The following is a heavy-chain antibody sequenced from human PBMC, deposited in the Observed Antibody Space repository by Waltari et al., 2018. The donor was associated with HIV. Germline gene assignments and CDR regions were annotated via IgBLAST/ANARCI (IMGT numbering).Heavy chain of an antibody. CDR2: IYYRGST. D-gene: IGHD2-21*01. V-gene: IGHV4-39*01. J-gene: IGHJ4*02. Sequence: QLQLQESGPGLVKPSETLSLTCTVSGGSISSSSYYWGWIRPPPGKGLEWIGSIYYRGSTYYNPSLKSRVTISVDTSKNQFSLKLSSVTAADTAVYYCATYCGGDCYDYWGQGTLVTVSS. CDR1: GGSISSSSYY. CDR3: ATYCGGDCYDY.